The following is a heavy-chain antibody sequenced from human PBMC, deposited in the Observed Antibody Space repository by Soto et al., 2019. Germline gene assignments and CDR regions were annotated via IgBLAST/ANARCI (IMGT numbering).Heavy chain of an antibody. CDR2: TIPVFNTA. CDR1: GGTLSDLG. V-gene: IGHV1-69*06. J-gene: IGHJ3*02. Sequence: QVQLEQSGAEVKKPGSSVKVSCKASGGTLSDLGVVWLRQAPGQGLEWMGGTIPVFNTAKYAQKFQGRVTVTADKFTNIAYMELSSLRSEDTAFYFCARGVYGSGNYYTGPSAFDIWGQGTMVIVSS. CDR3: ARGVYGSGNYYTGPSAFDI. D-gene: IGHD3-10*01.